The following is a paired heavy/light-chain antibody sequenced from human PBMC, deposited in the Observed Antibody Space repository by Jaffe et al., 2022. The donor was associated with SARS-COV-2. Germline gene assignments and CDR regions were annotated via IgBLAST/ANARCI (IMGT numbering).Heavy chain of an antibody. CDR3: AKDPDRRNYYYYYGMDV. CDR2: ISYDGSNK. Sequence: QVQLVESGGGVVQPGRSLRLSCAASGFTFSSYGMHWVRQAPGKGLEWVAVISYDGSNKYYADSVKGRFTISRDNSKNTLYLQMNSLRAEDTAVYYCAKDPDRRNYYYYYGMDVWGQGTTVTVSS. J-gene: IGHJ6*02. CDR1: GFTFSSYG. V-gene: IGHV3-30*18.
Light chain of an antibody. V-gene: IGKV2-28*01. CDR3: MQALQTPLT. CDR2: LGS. J-gene: IGKJ1*01. CDR1: QSLLHSNGYNY. Sequence: DIVMTQSPLSLPVTPGEPASISCRSSQSLLHSNGYNYLDWYLQKPGQSPQLLIYLGSNRASGVPDRFSGSGSGTDFTLKISRVEAEDVGVYYCMQALQTPLTFGQGTKVEIK.